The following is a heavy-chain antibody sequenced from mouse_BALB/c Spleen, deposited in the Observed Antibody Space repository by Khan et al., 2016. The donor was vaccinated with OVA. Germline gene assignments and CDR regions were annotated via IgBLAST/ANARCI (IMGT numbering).Heavy chain of an antibody. V-gene: IGHV1S134*01. Sequence: VQLQQPGAELGRPGSSVKLSCKTSGFTFTSYGIKWVKQRPGQGLEWIGYIYPGNGYTVYNEKFQGKATLTSDTSASTAYMQFRSLTSEDSAIYFSAAAYYRNYFDYWGQGTTLTVSS. CDR1: GFTFTSYG. CDR3: AAAYYRNYFDY. CDR2: IYPGNGYT. J-gene: IGHJ2*01. D-gene: IGHD2-14*01.